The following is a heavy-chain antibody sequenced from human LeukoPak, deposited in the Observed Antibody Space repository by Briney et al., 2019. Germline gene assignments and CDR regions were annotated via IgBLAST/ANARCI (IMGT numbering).Heavy chain of an antibody. Sequence: ASVRVSCTPSGYTFSTYGISWVRQAPGQGLEWMGRIIPSLGIANYAQKFQCRITITADKSTRTAYMKRSSLRSEDTAVYYCARYLSGEQQLFNWGQGTLVTVSS. J-gene: IGHJ4*02. CDR2: IIPSLGIA. CDR3: ARYLSGEQQLFN. D-gene: IGHD6-13*01. V-gene: IGHV1-69*04. CDR1: GYTFSTYG.